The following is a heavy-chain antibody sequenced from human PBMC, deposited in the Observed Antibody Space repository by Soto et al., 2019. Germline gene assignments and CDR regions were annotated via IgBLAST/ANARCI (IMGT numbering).Heavy chain of an antibody. J-gene: IGHJ5*01. CDR2: IVPYSRTA. V-gene: IGHV1-69*01. CDR1: GGTLSSSP. Sequence: QAQLVQSGAEVKKPGTSVRVSCQASGGTLSSSPVISWVPQAPGKGLEWMGGIVPYSRTANYAQMFHGRVTITPYESRNAVYMDLHSLRSEDTGLYYCARRGFSGSVFASWGQGSQVTVS. D-gene: IGHD1-26*01. CDR3: ARRGFSGSVFAS.